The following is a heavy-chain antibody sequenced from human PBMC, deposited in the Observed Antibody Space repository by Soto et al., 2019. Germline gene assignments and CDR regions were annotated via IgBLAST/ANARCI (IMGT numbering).Heavy chain of an antibody. CDR1: GYGFTSYD. J-gene: IGHJ4*02. Sequence: ASVKVSCEASGYGFTSYDINWVRQATGQGLEWMGWMDPNSGNTGYAQKFQGRVTMTRNTSISTAYMELSSLRSEDTAVYYCARGGLEMATIGYWGQGTLVIVSS. CDR3: ARGGLEMATIGY. V-gene: IGHV1-8*01. D-gene: IGHD5-12*01. CDR2: MDPNSGNT.